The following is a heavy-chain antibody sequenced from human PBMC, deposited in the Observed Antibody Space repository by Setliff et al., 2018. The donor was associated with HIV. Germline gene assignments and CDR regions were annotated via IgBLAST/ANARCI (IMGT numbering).Heavy chain of an antibody. V-gene: IGHV4-4*07. CDR2: MHTSGNT. CDR1: GDSISGYY. CDR3: ARDQKGYSYGYFDS. D-gene: IGHD5-18*01. J-gene: IGHJ4*02. Sequence: ASETLSLTCTSSGDSISGYYWSWIRQPAGKGLEWIGRMHTSGNTNYNPSLKSRVTMSVDTSKNQFSLRLSSVTAADTAVYYCARDQKGYSYGYFDSWGRGTLVTVSS.